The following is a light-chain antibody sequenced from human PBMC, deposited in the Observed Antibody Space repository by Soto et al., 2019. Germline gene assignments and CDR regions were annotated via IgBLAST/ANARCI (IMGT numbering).Light chain of an antibody. J-gene: IGKJ5*01. Sequence: EIVLTQSPATLSLSPGERATLSCRASQSVSSYLAWYQQKPGQAPRLLIYDASNRATGIPARFSGSGSGTDIPLPISSLKPEDFAVYYCQQRSNWPSITFGKGTPVATK. V-gene: IGKV3-11*01. CDR3: QQRSNWPSIT. CDR2: DAS. CDR1: QSVSSY.